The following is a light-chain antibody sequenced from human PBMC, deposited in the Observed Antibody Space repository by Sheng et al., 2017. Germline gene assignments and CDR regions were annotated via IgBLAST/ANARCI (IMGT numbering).Light chain of an antibody. V-gene: IGLV5-45*03. Sequence: QAVLTQPSSLSASPGASASLTCTLRSGINIGTYNMYWYQQKPGSPPQFLLRYRSDSDKQQGSGVPSRFSGSKDASANAGILLISGLQSEDEADYYCMIWHSNAWVFGGGTKLTVL. CDR1: SGINIGTYN. J-gene: IGLJ3*02. CDR3: MIWHSNAWV. CDR2: YRSDSDK.